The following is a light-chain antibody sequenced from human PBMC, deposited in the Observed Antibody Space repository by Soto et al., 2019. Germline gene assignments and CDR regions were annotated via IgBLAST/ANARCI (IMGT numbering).Light chain of an antibody. CDR3: HQYSTWPPIT. Sequence: EMVMTQSPATLSVSPGERATLSCRASQSVSSKLVCYQQKPGQAPRLLIYDTSTRATGSPARFSGSGSGTEFTITISSLQSEDVAVYYCHQYSTWPPITFGQGTRLEIK. CDR2: DTS. V-gene: IGKV3-15*01. CDR1: QSVSSK. J-gene: IGKJ5*01.